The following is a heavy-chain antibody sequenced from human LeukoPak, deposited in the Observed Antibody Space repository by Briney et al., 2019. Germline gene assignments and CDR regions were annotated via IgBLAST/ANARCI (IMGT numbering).Heavy chain of an antibody. V-gene: IGHV1-46*01. CDR1: GYTFTSYY. Sequence: ASVKVSCKASGYTFTSYYMHWVRQAPGQGLEWMGIINPSGGSTSYAQKFQGRVTMTGDTSTSTVYMELSSLRSEDTAVYYCARAWRDGYKYGYYFDYWGQGTLVTVSS. CDR2: INPSGGST. J-gene: IGHJ4*02. D-gene: IGHD5-24*01. CDR3: ARAWRDGYKYGYYFDY.